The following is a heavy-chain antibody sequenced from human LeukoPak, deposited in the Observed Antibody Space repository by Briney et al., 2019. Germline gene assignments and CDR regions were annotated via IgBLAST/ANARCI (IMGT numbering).Heavy chain of an antibody. V-gene: IGHV1-69*06. CDR2: IIPMFGAA. D-gene: IGHD3-22*01. Sequence: SVKVSCEASGYTFITYYIHWVRQAPGQGLQWMGGIIPMFGAANYAQKFQGRVTITADKSTSTAYMELSSLRSEDTAVYYCARGYYYDSSGSEGLPWGQGTLVTVSS. J-gene: IGHJ4*02. CDR3: ARGYYYDSSGSEGLP. CDR1: GYTFITYY.